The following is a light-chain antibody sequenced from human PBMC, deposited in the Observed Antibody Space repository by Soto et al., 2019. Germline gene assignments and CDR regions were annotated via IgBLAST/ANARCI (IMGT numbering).Light chain of an antibody. Sequence: QPVLTQSSSASACLGSSVKLTCTLSSGHSSYIIAWHHHQPGKAPRYLMKVESSGTYSKGSGVPDRFSGSSSGADRYLTISNLQSEDEADYYCETWDTNTVIFGGGTKLTVL. CDR1: SGHSSYI. V-gene: IGLV4-60*03. J-gene: IGLJ2*01. CDR3: ETWDTNTVI. CDR2: VESSGTY.